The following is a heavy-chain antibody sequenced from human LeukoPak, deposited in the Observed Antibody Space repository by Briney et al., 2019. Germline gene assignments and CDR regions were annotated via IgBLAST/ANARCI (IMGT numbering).Heavy chain of an antibody. CDR3: ARELEYYDILTGLDV. CDR1: AFSISSDYY. CDR2: IYHSGST. V-gene: IGHV4-38-2*02. J-gene: IGHJ6*04. D-gene: IGHD3-9*01. Sequence: SETLSLTCTVSAFSISSDYYWGWIRQPPGKGLEWIGSIYHSGSTYYNPSLKSRVTISVDTSKNRISLKLSSVTAADTAVYYCARELEYYDILTGLDVWGKGTTVTVSS.